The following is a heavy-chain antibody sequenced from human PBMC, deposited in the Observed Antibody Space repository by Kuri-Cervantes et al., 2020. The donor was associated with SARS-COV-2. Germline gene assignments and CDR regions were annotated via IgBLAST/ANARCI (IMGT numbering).Heavy chain of an antibody. Sequence: SETLSLTCTVSGGPISSSSYYWGWIRQPPGKGLEWIGSIYYSGSTYYNPSLKSRVTISVDTSKNQFSLKLSSVTAADTAVYYCARQGTGYYGSGSYYYYYYGMDVWGQGTTVTVSS. V-gene: IGHV4-39*01. CDR2: IYYSGST. CDR1: GGPISSSSYY. J-gene: IGHJ6*02. D-gene: IGHD3-10*01. CDR3: ARQGTGYYGSGSYYYYYYGMDV.